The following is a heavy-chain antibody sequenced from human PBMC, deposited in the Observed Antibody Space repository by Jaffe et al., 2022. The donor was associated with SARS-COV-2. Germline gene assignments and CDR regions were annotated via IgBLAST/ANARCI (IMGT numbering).Heavy chain of an antibody. CDR2: MFYSGST. Sequence: QVQLQESGPGLVKPSETLSLSCTVSGGSISSYYWSWIRQSPGKGLEWIGYMFYSGSTNYNPSLKSRVSMSIDTSKNQFSLNLSSVTAADTAVYYCARTALGRALIDYWGQGTLVTVSS. D-gene: IGHD1-26*01. V-gene: IGHV4-59*01. J-gene: IGHJ4*02. CDR3: ARTALGRALIDY. CDR1: GGSISSYY.